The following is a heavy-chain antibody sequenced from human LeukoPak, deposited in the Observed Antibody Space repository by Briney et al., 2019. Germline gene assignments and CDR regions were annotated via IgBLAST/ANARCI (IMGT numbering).Heavy chain of an antibody. CDR3: ARDTGGSSGWYHYYYMDV. V-gene: IGHV3-20*04. CDR2: INLNGGST. D-gene: IGHD6-19*01. Sequence: GGSLRLSCAASGFTFDDYGMSWVRQAPGKGLEWVSGINLNGGSTDYADSVKGLFTICRDNVKNSLYLQMNSLRAEDTALYYCARDTGGSSGWYHYYYMDVWGKGTTVTVSS. CDR1: GFTFDDYG. J-gene: IGHJ6*03.